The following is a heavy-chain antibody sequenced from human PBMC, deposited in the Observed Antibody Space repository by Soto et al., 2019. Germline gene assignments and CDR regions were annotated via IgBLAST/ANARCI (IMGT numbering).Heavy chain of an antibody. J-gene: IGHJ5*02. CDR3: VRGGSNYAS. CDR2: IKPDESEK. Sequence: SLRLSCPASGFTFSDSWMTWVRQAPGKGLEWVARIKPDESEKKYADSVKGRFSISRDNAKNSMYLQMDSLRGEDTAVYYCVRGGSNYASWGQGTLVTVSS. V-gene: IGHV3-7*01. D-gene: IGHD4-4*01. CDR1: GFTFSDSW.